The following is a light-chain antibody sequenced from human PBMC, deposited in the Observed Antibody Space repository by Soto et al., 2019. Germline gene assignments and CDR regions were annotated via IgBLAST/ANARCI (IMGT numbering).Light chain of an antibody. J-gene: IGKJ1*01. Sequence: EIVLTQSPGTLSLSPGERTTLSCRASQSVSSNFFVWYQQKPGQAPRLLIYGASSRDTGIPDRFSGSGSGTDFTLTISSLEPEDFAFYYCQQYGSSPPRTFGQGTKVEMK. V-gene: IGKV3-20*01. CDR3: QQYGSSPPRT. CDR1: QSVSSNF. CDR2: GAS.